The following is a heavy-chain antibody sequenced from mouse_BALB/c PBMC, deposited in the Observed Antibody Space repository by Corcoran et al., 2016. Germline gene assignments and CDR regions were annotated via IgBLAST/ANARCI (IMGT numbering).Heavy chain of an antibody. CDR1: GYTFTDYN. D-gene: IGHD1-2*01. J-gene: IGHJ2*01. Sequence: EVLLQQSGPELVKPGASVKIPCKASGYTFTDYNMDWVKQSHGKSLEWIGDINPNNGGTIYNQKFKGKATLTVDKSSSTAYMELRSLTSEDTAVYYCARSPSYGYYFDYWGQGTTLTVSS. V-gene: IGHV1-18*01. CDR3: ARSPSYGYYFDY. CDR2: INPNNGGT.